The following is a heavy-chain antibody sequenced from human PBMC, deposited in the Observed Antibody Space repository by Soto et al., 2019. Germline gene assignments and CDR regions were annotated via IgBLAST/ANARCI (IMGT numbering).Heavy chain of an antibody. CDR2: IIPIFGTA. CDR3: ARGLGGYSYPNWFDP. V-gene: IGHV1-69*13. CDR1: GGTFSSYA. J-gene: IGHJ5*02. Sequence: GASVKVSCKASGGTFSSYAISWVRQAPGQGLEWMGGIIPIFGTANYAQKFQGRVTITADESTSTAYMELSSLRSEDTAVYYCARGLGGYSYPNWFDPWGQGTLVTVSS. D-gene: IGHD5-18*01.